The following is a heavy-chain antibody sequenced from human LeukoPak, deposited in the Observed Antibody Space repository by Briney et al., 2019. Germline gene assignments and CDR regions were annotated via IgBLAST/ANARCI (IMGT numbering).Heavy chain of an antibody. J-gene: IGHJ5*02. Sequence: SETLSLTCTVSGGSISSSSYYWGWIRQPPGKGLEWIGSIYYSGSTYYNPPLKSRVTISVETSKNQFSLKLSSVTAADTAVYYCATSKPLRFLEWLLGFDPWGQGTLVTVSS. CDR2: IYYSGST. D-gene: IGHD3-3*01. CDR3: ATSKPLRFLEWLLGFDP. V-gene: IGHV4-39*07. CDR1: GGSISSSSYY.